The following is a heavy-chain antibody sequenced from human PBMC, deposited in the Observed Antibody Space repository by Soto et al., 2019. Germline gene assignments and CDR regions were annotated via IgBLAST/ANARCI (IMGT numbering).Heavy chain of an antibody. D-gene: IGHD6-19*01. Sequence: ASVKVSCKASGYSFTAYCVHWVRQAPGQGLEWMGWINPNSGGTNYAQRFQGRVAMTTDTSTNTAYMELNSLKSDDTALYFCARSSGAYSDFDYWGQGTQVTVSS. CDR3: ARSSGAYSDFDY. J-gene: IGHJ4*01. CDR1: GYSFTAYC. CDR2: INPNSGGT. V-gene: IGHV1-2*02.